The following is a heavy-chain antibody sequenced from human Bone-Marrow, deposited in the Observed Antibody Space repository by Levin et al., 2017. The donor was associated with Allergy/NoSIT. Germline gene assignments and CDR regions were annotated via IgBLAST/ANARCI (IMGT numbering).Heavy chain of an antibody. CDR2: ISSSGSTI. J-gene: IGHJ4*02. CDR1: GFTFSDYY. D-gene: IGHD2-15*01. CDR3: AKDRQMIIVVVAATFDY. V-gene: IGHV3-11*01. Sequence: GESLKISCAASGFTFSDYYMTWIRQAPGKGLEWVSYISSSGSTIYYANSVKGRFTISRDNAKKSLYLQMNNVRAEDTAVYYCAKDRQMIIVVVAATFDYWGQGTLVTVSS.